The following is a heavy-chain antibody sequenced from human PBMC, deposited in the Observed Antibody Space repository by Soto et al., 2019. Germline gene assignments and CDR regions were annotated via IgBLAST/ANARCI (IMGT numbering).Heavy chain of an antibody. Sequence: QVQLVESGGGVVQPGRSLRLSCAASGFTFSSYAMHWVRQAPGKGLEWVAVISYDGSNKYYADSVKGRFTISRDNSKNTLYLQMNSLRAEDTAVYYWARVRDQLLFSYYYGMDVWGQGTTVTVSS. J-gene: IGHJ6*02. V-gene: IGHV3-30-3*01. CDR3: ARVRDQLLFSYYYGMDV. CDR1: GFTFSSYA. D-gene: IGHD2-2*01. CDR2: ISYDGSNK.